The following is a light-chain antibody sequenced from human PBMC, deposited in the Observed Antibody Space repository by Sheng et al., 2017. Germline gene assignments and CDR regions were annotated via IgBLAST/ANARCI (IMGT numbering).Light chain of an antibody. V-gene: IGLV3-1*01. Sequence: SYEVTQPPSVSVSPGQTASINCSGDKLGDKYACWYQQKPGQSPVVVIYQDSKRPSGIPERFSGSTLGTQPTLTISGTQAMDEADYYCQAWDSSTVVFGGGTKLTVL. CDR1: KLGDKY. CDR3: QAWDSSTVV. J-gene: IGLJ2*01. CDR2: QDS.